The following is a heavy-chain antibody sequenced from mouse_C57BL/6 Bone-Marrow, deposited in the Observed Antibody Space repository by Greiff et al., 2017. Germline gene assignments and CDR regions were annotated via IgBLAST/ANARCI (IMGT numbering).Heavy chain of an antibody. J-gene: IGHJ3*01. D-gene: IGHD2-10*02. CDR3: TGDGLVPWFAY. CDR1: GFTFSNYW. V-gene: IGHV6-3*01. CDR2: IRLKSDNYAT. Sequence: EVKLMESGGGLVQPGGSMKLSCVASGFTFSNYWMNWVRQSPEKGLEWVAQIRLKSDNYATHYAESVKGRFTISRDDSKSSVYRQRNNLRAEDTGIYYCTGDGLVPWFAYWGQGNRVTVTA.